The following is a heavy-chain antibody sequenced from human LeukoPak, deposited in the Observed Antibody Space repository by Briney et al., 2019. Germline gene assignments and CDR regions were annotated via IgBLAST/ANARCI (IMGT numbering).Heavy chain of an antibody. CDR2: IYGGGNI. D-gene: IGHD5-24*01. CDR3: ARGAGYNYPYYFDY. Sequence: GGSLRLSCAASGFTVSSNYMNWVRQAPGKGLEWVSVIYGGGNIYYADSVKGRFTISRGNSKNTLYLQMNSLRAEDTAVYYCARGAGYNYPYYFDYWGQGTLVTVSS. V-gene: IGHV3-53*01. J-gene: IGHJ4*02. CDR1: GFTVSSNY.